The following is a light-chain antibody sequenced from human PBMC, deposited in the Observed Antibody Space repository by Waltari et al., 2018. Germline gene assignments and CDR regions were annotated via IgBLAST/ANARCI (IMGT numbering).Light chain of an antibody. CDR1: QSVRSY. J-gene: IGKJ2*01. Sequence: ELVLTQSPATLSLSPGERATPSCRASQSVRSYLAWYQQKPGQAPRLLIYDASSRATGIPARFSGSGSGTDFTLTISSLEPEDFAVYYCQQRSNWPPYTFGQGTKLEIK. CDR3: QQRSNWPPYT. CDR2: DAS. V-gene: IGKV3-11*01.